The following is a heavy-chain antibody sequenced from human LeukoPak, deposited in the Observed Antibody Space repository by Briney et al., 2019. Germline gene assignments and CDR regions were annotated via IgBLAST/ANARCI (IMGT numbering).Heavy chain of an antibody. CDR3: ARDPYCGGDCPIDY. D-gene: IGHD2-21*02. J-gene: IGHJ4*02. CDR1: GYSISSGYY. Sequence: SETLSLTCTVSGYSISSGYYWGWIRQPPGKGLQWIGSIYQSGSTYYNPSLKSRVTISVDTSKNQFSLKLSSVTAADTAVYYCARDPYCGGDCPIDYWGQGTLVTVSS. CDR2: IYQSGST. V-gene: IGHV4-38-2*02.